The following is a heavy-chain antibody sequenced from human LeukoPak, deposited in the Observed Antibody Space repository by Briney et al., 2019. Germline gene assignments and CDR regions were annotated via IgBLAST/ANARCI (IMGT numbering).Heavy chain of an antibody. CDR1: GFTFSGYG. CDR3: AKVHGYYDSSAYFDY. Sequence: GGSLRLSCAASGFTFSGYGMHWVRQAPGKGLEWVAFIRYDGSNKYYADSVKGRFTISRDSSKNTLYLQMNSLRPEDTAVYYCAKVHGYYDSSAYFDYWGQGTLVTVST. D-gene: IGHD3-22*01. V-gene: IGHV3-30*02. CDR2: IRYDGSNK. J-gene: IGHJ4*02.